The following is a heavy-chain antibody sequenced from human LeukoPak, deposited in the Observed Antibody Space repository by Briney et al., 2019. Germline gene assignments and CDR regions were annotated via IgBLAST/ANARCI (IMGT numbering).Heavy chain of an antibody. V-gene: IGHV1-69*06. J-gene: IGHJ6*03. CDR1: GGIFSRFA. CDR3: ATGFFETGGWNHYYYYMDV. Sequence: ASVKVSCKASGGIFSRFAINWVRQAPGQGLEWMGAIIPVFSKTDYGQNFQGRVTITADKSTRTAYMEMSSLRSEDTAVYYCATGFFETGGWNHYYYYMDVWGKGTTVTVSS. CDR2: IIPVFSKT. D-gene: IGHD2-8*02.